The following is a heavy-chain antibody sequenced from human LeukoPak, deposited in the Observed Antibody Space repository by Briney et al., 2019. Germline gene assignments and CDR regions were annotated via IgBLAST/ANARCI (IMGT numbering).Heavy chain of an antibody. Sequence: GASVKVSCEVSGYPFSEISMHWVRQAPGKGLEWMGGFDPEEGKTIYAQKFQGRVIMTEDTSTDTAYMEMTSLTSEDTAVYFCAIFGGNPLNWFDPWGPGTLVIVSS. CDR1: GYPFSEIS. V-gene: IGHV1-24*01. D-gene: IGHD4-23*01. J-gene: IGHJ5*02. CDR2: FDPEEGKT. CDR3: AIFGGNPLNWFDP.